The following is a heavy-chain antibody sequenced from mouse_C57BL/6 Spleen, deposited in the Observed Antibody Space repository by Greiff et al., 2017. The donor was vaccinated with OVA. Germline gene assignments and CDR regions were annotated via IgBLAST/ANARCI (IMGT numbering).Heavy chain of an antibody. Sequence: QVQLQQSGPGLVAPSQRLSITCTVSGFSLTSYGVHWVRQPPGKGLEWLVVIWSDGSTTYNSALKSRLSISKDNSKSQVFLKMNSLQTDDTAMYYCARHYSSGYLYYYAMDYWGQGTSVTVSS. CDR2: IWSDGST. J-gene: IGHJ4*01. D-gene: IGHD3-2*02. CDR3: ARHYSSGYLYYYAMDY. CDR1: GFSLTSYG. V-gene: IGHV2-6-1*01.